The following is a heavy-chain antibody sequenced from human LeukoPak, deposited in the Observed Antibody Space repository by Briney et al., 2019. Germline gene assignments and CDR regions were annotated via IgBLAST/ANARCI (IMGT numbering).Heavy chain of an antibody. D-gene: IGHD5-24*01. Sequence: PSETLSLTCTVSGGSISSYYWSWIRQPPGKGLEWIGYIYYSGRTNYNPPLNSRVPIVVGTYKIHFCLKLSSVTAADTAVYYCVIANKRTDGYKVDYWGQGTLVTVSS. CDR2: IYYSGRT. J-gene: IGHJ4*02. CDR1: GGSISSYY. V-gene: IGHV4-59*01. CDR3: VIANKRTDGYKVDY.